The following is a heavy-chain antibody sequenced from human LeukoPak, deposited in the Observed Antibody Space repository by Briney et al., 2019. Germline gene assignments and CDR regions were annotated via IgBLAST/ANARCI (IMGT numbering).Heavy chain of an antibody. Sequence: WASVKVSCKASGYTFTSYYMHWVRQAPGQGLEWMGIINPSGGSTSYAQKFQGRVTMTRDTSTSTVYMELSSLRSEDTAVYYCARGGRENYYDSSGSPENAFDIWGQGTMVTVSS. CDR1: GYTFTSYY. J-gene: IGHJ3*02. V-gene: IGHV1-46*01. CDR2: INPSGGST. D-gene: IGHD3-22*01. CDR3: ARGGRENYYDSSGSPENAFDI.